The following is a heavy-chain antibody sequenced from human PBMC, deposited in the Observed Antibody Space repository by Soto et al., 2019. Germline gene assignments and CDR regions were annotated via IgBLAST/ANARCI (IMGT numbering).Heavy chain of an antibody. V-gene: IGHV4-31*03. Sequence: QVQLQGSGPGRVKPSQTRSLTGPFPGGPIRIVGYHWGGIRQHPGKGLGWIGYIYYSGSTYYNPSLKSRVTISVDTSKNQFSLKLSSVTAADTAVYYCARGVQHWGQGTLVTVSS. J-gene: IGHJ1*01. CDR3: ARGVQH. CDR1: GGPIRIVGYH. CDR2: IYYSGST.